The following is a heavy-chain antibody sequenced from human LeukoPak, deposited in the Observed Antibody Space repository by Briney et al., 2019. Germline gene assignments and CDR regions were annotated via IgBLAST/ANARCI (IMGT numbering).Heavy chain of an antibody. CDR3: AKAGAARPYFHFDY. CDR2: ISGSGGST. V-gene: IGHV3-23*01. CDR1: GFTFSSYA. Sequence: PGASLRLSCAASGFTFSSYAMSWVRQAPGKGLEWVSAISGSGGSTYYADSVKGRFTISRDNSKNTLYLQMNSLRAEDTAVYYCAKAGAARPYFHFDYWGQGTLVTVSS. J-gene: IGHJ4*02. D-gene: IGHD6-6*01.